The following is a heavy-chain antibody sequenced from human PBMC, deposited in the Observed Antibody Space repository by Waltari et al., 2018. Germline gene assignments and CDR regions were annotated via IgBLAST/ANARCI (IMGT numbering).Heavy chain of an antibody. J-gene: IGHJ6*04. CDR3: ARSLRKFLEWTRLLGV. CDR2: INHSGST. CDR1: GGSFSGYY. D-gene: IGHD3-3*01. V-gene: IGHV4-34*01. Sequence: QVQLQQWGAGLLKPSETLSLTCAVYGGSFSGYYWSWIRQPPGKGLEWIGEINHSGSTNYNPSLKSRVTISVDTSKNQFSLKLSSVTAADTAVYYCARSLRKFLEWTRLLGVWGKGTTVTISS.